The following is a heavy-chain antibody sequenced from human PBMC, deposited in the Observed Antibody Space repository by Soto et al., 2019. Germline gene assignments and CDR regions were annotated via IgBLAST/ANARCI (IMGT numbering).Heavy chain of an antibody. Sequence: QVQLVESGGGVVQPGRSLRLSCAASGFTFSSYGMHWVRQAPGKGLEWVAVIWYDGSNKYYADSVKGRFTISRDNSKNALYLQMNSLRAEDTAVYYCARELAAAGPIYYYYYGMDVWGQGTTVTVS. CDR1: GFTFSSYG. D-gene: IGHD6-13*01. J-gene: IGHJ6*02. CDR2: IWYDGSNK. V-gene: IGHV3-33*01. CDR3: ARELAAAGPIYYYYYGMDV.